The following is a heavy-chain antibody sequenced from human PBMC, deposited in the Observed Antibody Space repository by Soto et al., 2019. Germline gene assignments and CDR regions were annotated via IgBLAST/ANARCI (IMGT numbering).Heavy chain of an antibody. CDR3: AKDLRGNYGPYYFDY. CDR1: GFTFSSYA. CDR2: ISGSGGST. D-gene: IGHD1-7*01. Sequence: EVQLLESGGGLVQPGGSLRLSCAASGFTFSSYAMSWVRQAPGKGLEWVSAISGSGGSTYYADSVKGRFTISRDNSKNTLYLQMNSLRAKDTAVYYCAKDLRGNYGPYYFDYWGQGTLVTVSS. V-gene: IGHV3-23*01. J-gene: IGHJ4*02.